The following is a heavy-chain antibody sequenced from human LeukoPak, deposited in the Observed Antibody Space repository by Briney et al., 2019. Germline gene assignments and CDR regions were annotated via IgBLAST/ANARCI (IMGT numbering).Heavy chain of an antibody. D-gene: IGHD6-13*01. Sequence: GGSLRLSCAASGFTFSDYYMSWIRQAPGKGLEWVANIKQDGSEKYYVDSVKGRFTISRDNAKNSLYLQMNSLRAEDTAVYYCAREGAAARYYYYMDVWGKGTTVTVSS. CDR1: GFTFSDYY. J-gene: IGHJ6*03. CDR2: IKQDGSEK. V-gene: IGHV3-7*01. CDR3: AREGAAARYYYYMDV.